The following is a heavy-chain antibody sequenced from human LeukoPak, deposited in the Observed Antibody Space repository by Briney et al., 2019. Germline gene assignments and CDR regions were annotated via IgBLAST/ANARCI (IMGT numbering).Heavy chain of an antibody. CDR1: GGSISSGGYY. CDR3: ARRGSGTVRD. D-gene: IGHD3-10*01. V-gene: IGHV4-31*03. CDR2: IYYSGST. J-gene: IGHJ4*02. Sequence: SETLSLTCTVSGGSISSGGYYWSWIRQHPGKGLERIGYIYYSGSTYYNPSLKSRVTISVDTSKNQFSLKLSSVTAADTAVYYCARRGSGTVRDWGQGTLVTVSS.